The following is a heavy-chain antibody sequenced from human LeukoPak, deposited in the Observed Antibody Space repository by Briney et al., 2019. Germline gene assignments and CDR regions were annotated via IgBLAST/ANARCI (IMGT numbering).Heavy chain of an antibody. D-gene: IGHD5-12*01. CDR2: IIPFLGEV. CDR1: GATLNIGHA. V-gene: IGHV1-69*04. J-gene: IGHJ5*02. Sequence: SVKVSCKAFGATLNIGHAFIWARQAPRQGLQWMGRIIPFLGEVNYAQNFQGRVSFTADKSTATMYMEMKGLSLDDTAIYYCSPCGHAYDWFGPWGQGTLVTVSS. CDR3: SPCGHAYDWFGP.